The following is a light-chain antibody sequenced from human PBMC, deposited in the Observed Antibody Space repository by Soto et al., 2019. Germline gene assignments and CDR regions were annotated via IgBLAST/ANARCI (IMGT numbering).Light chain of an antibody. V-gene: IGKV1-39*01. J-gene: IGKJ1*01. CDR3: QQYSSYWT. CDR2: AAS. CDR1: QNTRGY. Sequence: DIQMTQSPSSLSASVRDRVTITCRASQNTRGYLNWYQQKPGKAPKLLIYAASSLQSGIPSRFSGSGSETDFTLTISSLQPDDFATYYCQQYSSYWTFGQGTKVDIK.